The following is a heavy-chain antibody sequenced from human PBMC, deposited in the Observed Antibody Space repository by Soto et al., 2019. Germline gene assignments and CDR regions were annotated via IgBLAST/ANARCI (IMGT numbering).Heavy chain of an antibody. CDR2: ISAYNGNT. Sequence: ASVKVSCKASGGTFXSYAISWVRQAPGQGLEWMGWISAYNGNTNYAQKLQGRVTMTTDTSTSTAYMELRSLRSDDTAVYYCARGKILLWFGDPRYYFDYWGQGTLVTVSS. V-gene: IGHV1-18*01. J-gene: IGHJ4*02. D-gene: IGHD3-10*01. CDR1: GGTFXSYA. CDR3: ARGKILLWFGDPRYYFDY.